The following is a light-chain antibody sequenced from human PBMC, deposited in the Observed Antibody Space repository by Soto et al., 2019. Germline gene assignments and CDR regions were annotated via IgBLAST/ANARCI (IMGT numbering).Light chain of an antibody. CDR1: QDIREF. CDR2: EAS. J-gene: IGKJ4*01. V-gene: IGKV1-33*01. CDR3: HQYDNLPLT. Sequence: VQMTQSPSSLSASVGDRVTISCQASQDIREFLNWYQQKPGKAPKLLIYEASNLESGVPSRFSGSGSGTDFSLTISSLQPEDIATYYCHQYDNLPLTFGGGTKVDIK.